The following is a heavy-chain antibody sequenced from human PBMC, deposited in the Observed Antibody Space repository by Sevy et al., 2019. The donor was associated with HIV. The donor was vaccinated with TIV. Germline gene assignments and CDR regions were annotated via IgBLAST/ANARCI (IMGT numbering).Heavy chain of an antibody. Sequence: SETLSLTCTVSGGSISSSSYYWGWIRQPPGKGLEWIGSIYYSGSTYYNPSLKSRVTISVDTSKNPFSLKLSSVTAADTAVYYCATDTGYSSGWYDLFDYWGQGTLVTVSS. CDR1: GGSISSSSYY. J-gene: IGHJ4*02. D-gene: IGHD6-19*01. V-gene: IGHV4-39*01. CDR3: ATDTGYSSGWYDLFDY. CDR2: IYYSGST.